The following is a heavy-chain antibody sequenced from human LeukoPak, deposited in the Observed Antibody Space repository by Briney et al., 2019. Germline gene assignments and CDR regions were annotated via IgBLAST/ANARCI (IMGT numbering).Heavy chain of an antibody. CDR1: GFTFSSYS. D-gene: IGHD6-19*01. J-gene: IGHJ3*02. Sequence: GGSLRLSCAASGFTFSSYSMNWVRQAPGKGLEWVSSISSSSYIYYADSVKGRFTISRDNAKNSLYLQMNSLRAEDTAVYYCARGPTIKQWLDAFDIWGQGTMVTVSS. V-gene: IGHV3-21*01. CDR2: ISSSSYI. CDR3: ARGPTIKQWLDAFDI.